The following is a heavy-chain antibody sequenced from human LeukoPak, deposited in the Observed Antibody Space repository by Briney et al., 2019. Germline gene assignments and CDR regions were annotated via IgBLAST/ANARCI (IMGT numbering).Heavy chain of an antibody. D-gene: IGHD3-10*01. CDR3: AKGGSGSYYNPGV. Sequence: TGGSLRPSCAASGVTFSSYAMSWVRQAPGKGLEWVSAISGSGGSTYYADSVKGRFTISRDNSKNTLYLQMNSLRDEDTAVYYCAKGGSGSYYNPGVWGQGTLVTVSS. J-gene: IGHJ4*02. CDR2: ISGSGGST. CDR1: GVTFSSYA. V-gene: IGHV3-23*01.